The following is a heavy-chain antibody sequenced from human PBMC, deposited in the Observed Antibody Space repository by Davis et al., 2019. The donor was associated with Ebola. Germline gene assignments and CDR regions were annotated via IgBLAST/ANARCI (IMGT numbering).Heavy chain of an antibody. CDR3: ARGTGPGSLYNFAFDI. Sequence: PSETLSLTCAVYGGSFSGYYWSWIRQPPGKGLEWIGEINHSGSTNYNPSLKSRVTISVDTSKNQFSLKLSSVTAADTAVYYCARGTGPGSLYNFAFDIWGQGTMVTVSS. J-gene: IGHJ3*02. D-gene: IGHD3-10*01. CDR2: INHSGST. CDR1: GGSFSGYY. V-gene: IGHV4-34*01.